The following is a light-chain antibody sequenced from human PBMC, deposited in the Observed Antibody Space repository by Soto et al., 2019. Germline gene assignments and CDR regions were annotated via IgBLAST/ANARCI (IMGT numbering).Light chain of an antibody. CDR3: SSYTSSSPRV. CDR2: DIR. V-gene: IGLV2-14*03. CDR1: SSDVGGYKY. J-gene: IGLJ1*01. Sequence: QSALTQPASVSGSPGQSITISCTGTSSDVGGYKYVSWYQQHPGKAPKLMIYDIRNRPSGVSNRFSGSKSGNTASLTISGLQAEDEADYYCSSYTSSSPRVFGTGTKLTVL.